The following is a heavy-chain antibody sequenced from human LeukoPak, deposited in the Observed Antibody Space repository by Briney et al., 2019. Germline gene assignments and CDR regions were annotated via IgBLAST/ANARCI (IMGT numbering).Heavy chain of an antibody. V-gene: IGHV3-7*01. J-gene: IGHJ4*02. CDR1: GFSFSSYW. D-gene: IGHD6-13*01. CDR2: IKQDGSQT. CDR3: ATDAVGDSWSDY. Sequence: AGGSLRLSXLASGFSFSSYWMNWVRQAQGKGAEWLANIKQDGSQTYYVDSVKGRFTISRDNAKNSLYLQMNSLRAGDTAVYYCATDAVGDSWSDYWGQGTLVTVSS.